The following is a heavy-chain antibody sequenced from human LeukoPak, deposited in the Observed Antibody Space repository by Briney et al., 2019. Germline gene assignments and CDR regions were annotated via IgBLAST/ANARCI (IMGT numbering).Heavy chain of an antibody. Sequence: GGSLRLSCAASGFTFSGSAMHWVRQASGKGLEWVAVISYDGSNKYYADSVKGRFTISRDNSKNTLYLQMNSLRAEDTAVYYCARDEDYYDSSGYSQYYFDYWGQGTLVTVSS. J-gene: IGHJ4*02. CDR1: GFTFSGSA. D-gene: IGHD3-22*01. CDR3: ARDEDYYDSSGYSQYYFDY. V-gene: IGHV3-30-3*01. CDR2: ISYDGSNK.